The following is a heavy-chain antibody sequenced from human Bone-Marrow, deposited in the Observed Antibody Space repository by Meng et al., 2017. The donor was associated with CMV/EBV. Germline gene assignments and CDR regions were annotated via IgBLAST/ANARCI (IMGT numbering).Heavy chain of an antibody. CDR1: GYSISSGYY. CDR2: IYHGGST. CDR3: ARPQTTYYDFWSGYLDYGMDV. Sequence: SETLSLTCTVSGYSISSGYYWGWVRQPPGKGLEWIGSIYHGGSTYYKPSLKSRVTISIDTSRDQFSLKLTSVTAADTAVYYCARPQTTYYDFWSGYLDYGMDVWGQGTTVTVSS. D-gene: IGHD3-3*01. J-gene: IGHJ6*02. V-gene: IGHV4-38-2*02.